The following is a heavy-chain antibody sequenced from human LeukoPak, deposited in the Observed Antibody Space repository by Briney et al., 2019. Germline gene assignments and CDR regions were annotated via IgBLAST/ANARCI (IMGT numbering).Heavy chain of an antibody. CDR2: INHSGST. Sequence: SETLSLTCAVYGGSFSGYYWSWIRQPPGKGLEWIGEINHSGSTNYNPSLKSRVTISVDTSKNQFSLKLSSVTAADTAVYYCARLGEYSSSPVDYWGQGTLVTVSS. CDR3: ARLGEYSSSPVDY. CDR1: GGSFSGYY. V-gene: IGHV4-34*01. D-gene: IGHD6-13*01. J-gene: IGHJ4*02.